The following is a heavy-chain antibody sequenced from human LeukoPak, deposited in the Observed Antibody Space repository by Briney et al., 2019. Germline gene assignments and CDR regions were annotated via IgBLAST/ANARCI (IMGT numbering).Heavy chain of an antibody. J-gene: IGHJ4*02. CDR3: ARDYCGGASCYGFFDY. CDR2: ISRSTSTI. V-gene: IGHV3-48*02. CDR1: GFTFSSYN. Sequence: GGSLRLSCAASGFTFSSYNMNWVRQAPGKGLEWVSYISRSTSTIYYADSVKGRFTISRDNAKNSLSLQMNSLRDEDTAVYYCARDYCGGASCYGFFDYWGQGTLVTVSS. D-gene: IGHD2-15*01.